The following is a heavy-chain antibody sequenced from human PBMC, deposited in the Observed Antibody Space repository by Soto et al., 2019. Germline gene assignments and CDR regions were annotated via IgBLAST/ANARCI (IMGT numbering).Heavy chain of an antibody. D-gene: IGHD4-17*01. CDR3: TRVGGYYGDYPNFDY. V-gene: IGHV4-59*01. J-gene: IGHJ4*02. Sequence: TCTVSGSSISPFYWSWIRQPPGKGLEWIGYIYYTGSTKYNPSLKSRVTLSLGTSRNQLSLKLSSVTAADTAVYYCTRVGGYYGDYPNFDYWGPGTLVTVSS. CDR1: GSSISPFY. CDR2: IYYTGST.